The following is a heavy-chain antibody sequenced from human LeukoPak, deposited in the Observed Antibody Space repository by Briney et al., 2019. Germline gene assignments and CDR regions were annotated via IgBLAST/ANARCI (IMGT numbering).Heavy chain of an antibody. CDR1: SGSISTSNYY. J-gene: IGHJ2*01. V-gene: IGHV4-39*07. CDR3: ARVTEGPYFDL. Sequence: PSETLSLTCTVSSGSISTSNYYWGWVRQPPGKALEWIGNIFYSGSTYYSPSLKSRVTISVDTSKNQFSLKLSSVTAADTAVYYCARVTEGPYFDLWGRGTLVTVSS. CDR2: IFYSGST.